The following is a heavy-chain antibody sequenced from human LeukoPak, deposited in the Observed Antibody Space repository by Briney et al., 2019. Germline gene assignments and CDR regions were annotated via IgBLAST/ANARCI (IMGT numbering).Heavy chain of an antibody. Sequence: GGSLRLSCAASGFTVSGNYMGWVRQAPGRGLEWVSVIYTGGSTYYADSVKGRFTISRDNSKNTLYLQMNSLRPEDTAVYYCARDGDVVVGPASIDNYFDYWGQGTLVTVSS. CDR3: ARDGDVVVGPASIDNYFDY. J-gene: IGHJ4*02. V-gene: IGHV3-53*05. CDR1: GFTVSGNY. CDR2: IYTGGST. D-gene: IGHD2-2*01.